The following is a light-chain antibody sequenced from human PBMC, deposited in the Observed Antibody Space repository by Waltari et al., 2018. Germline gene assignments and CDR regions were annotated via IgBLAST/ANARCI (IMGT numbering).Light chain of an antibody. CDR3: MQGTHWPYT. Sequence: DVVMTQSPLSLHVTLGQTASISCKSSQILVHSDGHTHLTWFHQRPGQSPRRLIYRISIRDARVPDRVSGSESGTDFTLKISRVEAEDVGVYYCMQGTHWPYTFGPGTRLDI. J-gene: IGKJ2*01. CDR2: RIS. V-gene: IGKV2-30*02. CDR1: QILVHSDGHTH.